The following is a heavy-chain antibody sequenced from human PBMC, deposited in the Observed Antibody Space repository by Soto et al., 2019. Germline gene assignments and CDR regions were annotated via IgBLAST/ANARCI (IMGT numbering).Heavy chain of an antibody. Sequence: LRLSCAASGFTFTRYSMNWVRQAPGKGLEWVSSISSTTNYIYYADSMKGRFTVSRDNAKNSVYLDMNGLSAEDTAVYYCARESEDLTSNFDYWGQGTLVTVSS. CDR2: ISSTTNYI. CDR3: ARESEDLTSNFDY. V-gene: IGHV3-21*01. CDR1: GFTFTRYS. J-gene: IGHJ4*02.